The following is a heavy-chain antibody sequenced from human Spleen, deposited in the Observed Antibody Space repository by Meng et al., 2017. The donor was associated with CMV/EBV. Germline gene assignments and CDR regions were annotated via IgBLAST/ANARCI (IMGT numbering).Heavy chain of an antibody. V-gene: IGHV1-8*01. J-gene: IGHJ4*02. D-gene: IGHD3-9*01. CDR1: GYTFTSYD. Sequence: ASVKVSCKASGYTFTSYDINWVRQATGQGLEWMGWMNPNSGNTGYAQKFQGRVTMTRNTSISTAYMELSRLRSDDTAVYYCARDSHYDILTGYDSGLDYWGQGTLVTVSS. CDR2: MNPNSGNT. CDR3: ARDSHYDILTGYDSGLDY.